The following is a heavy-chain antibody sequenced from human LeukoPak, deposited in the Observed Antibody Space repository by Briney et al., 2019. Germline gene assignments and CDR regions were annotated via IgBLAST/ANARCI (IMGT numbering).Heavy chain of an antibody. V-gene: IGHV3-7*03. Sequence: PGGSLRLSCAASGFTFSRYWMSWVRQAPGKGLEWVANIKQDGSEKYYVDSVKGRFTISRDNAKNSLYLQMNSLRAEDTAVYHCARDGDITIFGVVDYWGQGTLDTVSS. J-gene: IGHJ4*02. CDR3: ARDGDITIFGVVDY. CDR2: IKQDGSEK. D-gene: IGHD3-3*01. CDR1: GFTFSRYW.